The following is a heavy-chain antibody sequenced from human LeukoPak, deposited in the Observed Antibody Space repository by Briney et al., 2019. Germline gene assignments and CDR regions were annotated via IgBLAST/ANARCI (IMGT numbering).Heavy chain of an antibody. D-gene: IGHD3-16*02. Sequence: GASVKVSCKASGYTFTSYGISWVRQAPGQGLEWMGWINAGNGNTKYSQKFQGRVTITRDTSASTAYMELSSLRSEDTAVYYCAREITSTTSWDWDMITFGGVIPYYGMDVWGQGTTVTVSS. J-gene: IGHJ6*02. V-gene: IGHV1-3*01. CDR1: GYTFTSYG. CDR2: INAGNGNT. CDR3: AREITSTTSWDWDMITFGGVIPYYGMDV.